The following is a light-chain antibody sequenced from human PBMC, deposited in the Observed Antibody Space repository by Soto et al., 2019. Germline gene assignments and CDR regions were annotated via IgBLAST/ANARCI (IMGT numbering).Light chain of an antibody. V-gene: IGLV2-23*03. CDR3: CSYAGSSTFFYV. CDR1: SSDVGSYNL. Sequence: PASVSGSPGQSITISCTGTSSDVGSYNLVSWYQQHPGKAPKLMIYEGSKRPSGVSNRSSGSKSGNTASLTISGLQAEDEADYYCCSYAGSSTFFYVLGTGTKVTVL. J-gene: IGLJ1*01. CDR2: EGS.